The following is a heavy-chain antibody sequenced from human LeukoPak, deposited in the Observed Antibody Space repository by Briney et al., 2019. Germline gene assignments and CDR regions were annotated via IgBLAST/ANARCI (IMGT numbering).Heavy chain of an antibody. J-gene: IGHJ4*02. CDR1: GGSIGSTNYD. Sequence: PSETLSLTCVVSGGSIGSTNYDWGWIRQPPGKGLEWIGSVYYGGSTSYYPSLKSRVTIFVDTSKNQLSLMLRSVTAADTAVYYCARRGSGYGWEYFDYWGQGILVTVSS. V-gene: IGHV4-39*07. CDR2: VYYGGST. CDR3: ARRGSGYGWEYFDY. D-gene: IGHD5-18*01.